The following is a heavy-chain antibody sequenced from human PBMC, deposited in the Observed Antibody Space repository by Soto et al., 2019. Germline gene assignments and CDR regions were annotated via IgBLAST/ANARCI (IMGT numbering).Heavy chain of an antibody. CDR1: GDSISTDY. D-gene: IGHD3-22*01. CDR2: IYYSGST. Sequence: PSETLSLTCTVSGDSISTDYWSWIRQSPGKGLEWIGFIYYSGSTNYNPSLKSRVTISVDTSKNQFSLKLTSVTAADAALYYCARDFFDSSDYTTNWFDPWGQGTLVTVSS. V-gene: IGHV4-59*08. J-gene: IGHJ5*02. CDR3: ARDFFDSSDYTTNWFDP.